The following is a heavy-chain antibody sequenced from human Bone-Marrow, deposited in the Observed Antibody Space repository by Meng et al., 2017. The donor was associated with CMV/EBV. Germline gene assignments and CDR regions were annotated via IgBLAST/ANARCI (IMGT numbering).Heavy chain of an antibody. D-gene: IGHD1-26*01. Sequence: ASVKVSCKASGYTFIGYYMHWVRQAPGQGLEWMGWINPNSGGTNYAQKFQGRVTMTRDTSISTAYMELSRLRSDDTAVYYCARTGGGGSYPYYYGMDVWGQGTTVTVSS. V-gene: IGHV1-2*02. CDR3: ARTGGGGSYPYYYGMDV. CDR2: INPNSGGT. J-gene: IGHJ6*02. CDR1: GYTFIGYY.